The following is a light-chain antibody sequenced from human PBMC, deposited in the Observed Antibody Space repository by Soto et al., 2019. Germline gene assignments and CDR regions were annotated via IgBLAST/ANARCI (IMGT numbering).Light chain of an antibody. CDR2: DVS. CDR3: SSYTTSNTRQIV. J-gene: IGLJ1*01. Sequence: QSVLTQPASVSGSPGQSITISFTGNNNEVGGYNYVSWYQHHPGKAPKLLIYDVSNRPSGVSIRFSGSKSDNTASLTISGLQPEDEADYHCSSYTTSNTRQIVFGTGTKVTVL. CDR1: NNEVGGYNY. V-gene: IGLV2-14*03.